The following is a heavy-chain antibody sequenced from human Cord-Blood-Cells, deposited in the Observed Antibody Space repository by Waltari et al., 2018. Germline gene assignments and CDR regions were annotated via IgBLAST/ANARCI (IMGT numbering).Heavy chain of an antibody. D-gene: IGHD3-3*01. CDR3: ARVTVPNYDFWSGYYYFDY. V-gene: IGHV4-34*01. CDR1: GGSFRGYY. Sequence: QVQLQQWGAGLLKPSETLSLTCAVYGGSFRGYYWSWIRQPPGKGLEWIGEINHSGSTNYNPSLKSRVTISVDTSKNQFSLKLSSVTAADTAVYYCARVTVPNYDFWSGYYYFDYWGQGTLVTVSS. CDR2: INHSGST. J-gene: IGHJ4*02.